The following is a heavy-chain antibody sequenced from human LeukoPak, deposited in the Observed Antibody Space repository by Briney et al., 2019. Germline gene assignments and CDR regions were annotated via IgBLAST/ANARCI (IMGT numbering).Heavy chain of an antibody. V-gene: IGHV1-18*01. Sequence: GASVKVSCKASGYTFTSYGISWVRQAPGQGLEWMGWISAYNGNTNYAQKLQGRVTLTTDTSTNTAYMELRSLRSDDTAVYYCARDWDYDRSGHWVAQGSAGGFDIWGQGTMITVSS. CDR2: ISAYNGNT. D-gene: IGHD3-22*01. J-gene: IGHJ3*02. CDR1: GYTFTSYG. CDR3: ARDWDYDRSGHWVAQGSAGGFDI.